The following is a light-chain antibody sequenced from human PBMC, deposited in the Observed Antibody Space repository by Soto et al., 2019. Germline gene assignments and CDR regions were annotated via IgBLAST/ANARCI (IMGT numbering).Light chain of an antibody. CDR1: QSVSSS. CDR2: VAS. Sequence: ETVMTQSPATLSVSPGERATLSCRASQSVSSSLAWYQQKAGQAPRLLIYVASTRATDVAARFSGSGSGTGFTLTVSSVLSEDFAVYHCHQYSNWPITFGGGSKV. CDR3: HQYSNWPIT. J-gene: IGKJ4*01. V-gene: IGKV3-15*01.